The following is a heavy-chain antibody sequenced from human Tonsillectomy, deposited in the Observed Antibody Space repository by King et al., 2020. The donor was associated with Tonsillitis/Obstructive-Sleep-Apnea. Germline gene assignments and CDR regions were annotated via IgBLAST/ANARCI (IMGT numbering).Heavy chain of an antibody. Sequence: VQLVQSGAEVKEPGESLRISCKGSGYSFASYWINWVRQMPGKGLEWMGKIDPSDSYANYSPSFQGHVTFSVDKSISPAHLQWSSLRASDNAMYYCARGGIGYDVAFDNW. CDR3: ARGGIGYDVAFDN. CDR1: GYSFASYW. J-gene: IGHJ3*02. D-gene: IGHD5-12*01. V-gene: IGHV5-10-1*01. CDR2: IDPSDSYA.